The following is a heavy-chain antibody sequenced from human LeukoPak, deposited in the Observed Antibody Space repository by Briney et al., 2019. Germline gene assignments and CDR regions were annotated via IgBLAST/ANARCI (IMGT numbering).Heavy chain of an antibody. CDR2: INTNSGVT. D-gene: IGHD5-12*01. CDR3: TRDRLSKWIDP. Sequence: ASVKVSCEASGLTFTGVNYIHWVRQAPGQGPEWMGWINTNSGVTDYARKFQGRVTMTRDTSVSTAYMELYRLTYDDTAMYYCTRDRLSKWIDPWGQGTLVTVSS. CDR1: GLTFTGVNY. J-gene: IGHJ5*02. V-gene: IGHV1-2*02.